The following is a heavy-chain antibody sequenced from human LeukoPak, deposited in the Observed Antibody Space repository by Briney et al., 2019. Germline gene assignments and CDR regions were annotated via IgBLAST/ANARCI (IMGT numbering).Heavy chain of an antibody. Sequence: GGSLRLSCAASGFTFSSYAMHWVRQAPGKGLEWVAVISYDGSNKYYADSVKGRFTISRDNSKNTLYLQMNSLRAEDTAVYYCASQSIAVAGTYDAFDIWGQGTMVTVSS. D-gene: IGHD6-19*01. CDR2: ISYDGSNK. CDR3: ASQSIAVAGTYDAFDI. CDR1: GFTFSSYA. J-gene: IGHJ3*02. V-gene: IGHV3-30*04.